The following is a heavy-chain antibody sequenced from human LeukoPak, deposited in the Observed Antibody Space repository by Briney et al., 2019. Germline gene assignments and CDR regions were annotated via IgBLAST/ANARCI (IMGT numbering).Heavy chain of an antibody. CDR2: INHSGST. CDR3: VNTFLSSSSYHYYMDV. V-gene: IGHV4-34*01. CDR1: GGSFSGYY. D-gene: IGHD6-6*01. J-gene: IGHJ6*03. Sequence: SETLSLTCAVYGGSFSGYYWSWIRQPPGKGLEWIGEINHSGSTNYNPSLKSRVTISVDTSKNQFSLQLNSVTPEDTAVYYCVNTFLSSSSYHYYMDVWGKGTTVTVSS.